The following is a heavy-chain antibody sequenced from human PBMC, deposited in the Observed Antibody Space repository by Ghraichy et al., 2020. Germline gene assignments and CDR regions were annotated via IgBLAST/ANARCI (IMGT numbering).Heavy chain of an antibody. D-gene: IGHD6-13*01. Sequence: SVKVSCKASGGTFSSYAISWVRQAPGQGLEWMGGIIPIFGTANYAQKFQGRVTITADESTSTAYMELSSLRSEDTAVYYCAREVEAAAGTGVWDYWGQGTLVTVSS. CDR2: IIPIFGTA. CDR1: GGTFSSYA. J-gene: IGHJ4*02. V-gene: IGHV1-69*13. CDR3: AREVEAAAGTGVWDY.